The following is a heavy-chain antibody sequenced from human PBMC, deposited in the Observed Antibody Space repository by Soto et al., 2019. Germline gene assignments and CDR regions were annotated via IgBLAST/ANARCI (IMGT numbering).Heavy chain of an antibody. D-gene: IGHD6-13*01. CDR3: ARDAHSGYSSSWYPRGFDP. CDR1: GASISSYY. Sequence: SETLSLTCTVSGASISSYYWSWIRQPPGKGREWIGYIYYSVSTNYNPSLKSRVTISVDTSKNQFSLKLSSVTAADTAVYYCARDAHSGYSSSWYPRGFDPWGQGTLVTVSS. V-gene: IGHV4-59*01. J-gene: IGHJ5*02. CDR2: IYYSVST.